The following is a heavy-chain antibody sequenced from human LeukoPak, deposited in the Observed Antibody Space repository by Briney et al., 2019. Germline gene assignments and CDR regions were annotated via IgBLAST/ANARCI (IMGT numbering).Heavy chain of an antibody. D-gene: IGHD2-15*01. Sequence: GGSLRLSCAASGFTFDIYTMTWVRQAPGKGLEWVSTFTGSGGSTYYADSVKGRFTISRDNSKNTLYLQMNSLRAEDTAVYYCAKGSRSGGSYYFDYWGQGTLVTVSS. CDR1: GFTFDIYT. V-gene: IGHV3-23*01. J-gene: IGHJ4*02. CDR3: AKGSRSGGSYYFDY. CDR2: FTGSGGST.